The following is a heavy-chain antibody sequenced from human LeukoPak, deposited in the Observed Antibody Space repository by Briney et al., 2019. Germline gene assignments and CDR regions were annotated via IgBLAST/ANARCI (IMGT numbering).Heavy chain of an antibody. J-gene: IGHJ4*02. CDR2: IIPIFGTA. D-gene: IGHD6-19*01. CDR3: ARVDSSGLSFGY. V-gene: IGHV1-69*06. CDR1: GYTFTSYG. Sequence: GASVKVSCKASGYTFTSYGISWVRQAPGQGLEWMGGIIPIFGTANYAQKFQGRVTITADKSTSTAYMELSSLRSEDTAVYYCARVDSSGLSFGYWGQGTLVTVSS.